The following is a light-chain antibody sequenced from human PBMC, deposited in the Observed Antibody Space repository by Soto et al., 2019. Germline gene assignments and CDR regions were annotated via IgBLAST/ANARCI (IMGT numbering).Light chain of an antibody. Sequence: DIQRTQSPSTLSGSVGDRVTITCRASQVISSYLAWYQQKPGKAPKLLIYAASTLQSGVPSRFSGSRSGTEFTLTISSLQPEDFATYYCQQLNSYPITFGQGTRLEIK. J-gene: IGKJ5*01. V-gene: IGKV1-9*01. CDR2: AAS. CDR1: QVISSY. CDR3: QQLNSYPIT.